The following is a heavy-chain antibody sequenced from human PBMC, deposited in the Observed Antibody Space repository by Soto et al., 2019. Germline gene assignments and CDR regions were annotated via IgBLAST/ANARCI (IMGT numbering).Heavy chain of an antibody. CDR3: ARADTAMALYLDY. D-gene: IGHD5-18*01. CDR2: IIPIFGTA. CDR1: GYTFTSYY. V-gene: IGHV1-69*13. Sequence: SVKVSCKASGYTFTSYYMHWVRQAPGQGLEWMGGIIPIFGTANYAQKFQGRVTITADESTSTAYMELSSLRYEDTAVYYCARADTAMALYLDYWGQGTLVTVSS. J-gene: IGHJ4*02.